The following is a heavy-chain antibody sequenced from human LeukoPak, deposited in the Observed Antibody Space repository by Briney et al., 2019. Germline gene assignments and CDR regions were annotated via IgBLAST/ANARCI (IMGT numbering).Heavy chain of an antibody. D-gene: IGHD3/OR15-3a*01. CDR3: ARDLGLDY. V-gene: IGHV3-30*04. CDR1: GFTFSSYA. CDR2: ISYDGSNK. Sequence: GGSLRLSCAASGFTFSSYAMHWVRQAPGKGLEWVAVISYDGSNKYYADSVKGRFTISRDNSKNTLYLQMNSLRAEDTAVYYCARDLGLDYWGQGTLVTVPS. J-gene: IGHJ4*02.